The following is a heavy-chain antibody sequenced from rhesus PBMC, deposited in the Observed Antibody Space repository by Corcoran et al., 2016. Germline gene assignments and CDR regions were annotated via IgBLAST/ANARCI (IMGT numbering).Heavy chain of an antibody. CDR3: ARDHDSSGWYLVV. V-gene: IGHV4-76*01. Sequence: QVQLQESGPGMVKPSETLSLTCAVSGGSISGGYGWSWFRQPPGTGLEWIGYIYGYRGNTYYNPSLKNRVTISKDASNNQFSLKLSSVTAADTAVYYCARDHDSSGWYLVVWGRGVLVTVSS. D-gene: IGHD6-31*01. CDR2: IYGYRGNT. CDR1: GGSISGGYG. J-gene: IGHJ5-2*02.